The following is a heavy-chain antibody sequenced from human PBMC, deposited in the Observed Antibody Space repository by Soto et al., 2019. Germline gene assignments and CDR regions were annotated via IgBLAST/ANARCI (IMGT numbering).Heavy chain of an antibody. J-gene: IGHJ4*02. D-gene: IGHD3-22*01. CDR2: IVVGSGNT. CDR1: GFTFTSSA. Sequence: SGKVSCKASGFTFTSSAVQRVRQARGQRLEWIGWIVVGSGNTNYAQKFQERVTITRNMSTSTAYMELSSLRSEDTAVYYCAVSIDYYDSSGTIGYWGQGTLVTVSS. V-gene: IGHV1-58*01. CDR3: AVSIDYYDSSGTIGY.